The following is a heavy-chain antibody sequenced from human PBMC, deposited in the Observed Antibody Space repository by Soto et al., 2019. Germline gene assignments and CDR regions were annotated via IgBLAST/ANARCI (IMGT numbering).Heavy chain of an antibody. D-gene: IGHD2-8*01. CDR2: ISGSGGSP. J-gene: IGHJ4*02. Sequence: GSLRLSCAASGFSFSTYTMIWVRRAPGKGLEWVSAISGSGGSPSYADSVQGRFTISRDNPKKTLYLQMNSLRAEDTAVYYCAKARCTTSNCYVPDYWGQGTLVTVSS. CDR3: AKARCTTSNCYVPDY. V-gene: IGHV3-23*01. CDR1: GFSFSTYT.